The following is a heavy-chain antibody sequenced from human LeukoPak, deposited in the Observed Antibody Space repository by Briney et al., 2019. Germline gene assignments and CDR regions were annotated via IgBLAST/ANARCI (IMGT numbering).Heavy chain of an antibody. CDR3: ARVGHGGATFSPGDV. D-gene: IGHD1-26*01. V-gene: IGHV3-20*04. CDR2: INWNGVST. Sequence: GGSLRLSCAASGFTFDDYAMSWVRQAPGKGLEWVSGINWNGVSTGYVDSVKGGFTISRDNAENSLYLQMNSLRAEYTALYYCARVGHGGATFSPGDVWGQGTTVIVSS. CDR1: GFTFDDYA. J-gene: IGHJ6*02.